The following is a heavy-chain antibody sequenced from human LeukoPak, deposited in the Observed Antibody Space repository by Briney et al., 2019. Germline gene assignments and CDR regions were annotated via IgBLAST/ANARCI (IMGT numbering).Heavy chain of an antibody. V-gene: IGHV3-48*01. J-gene: IGHJ5*02. CDR1: GFSFSDYN. Sequence: GGSLRLSCAASGFSFSDYNMNWVRQAPGKGLEWVAYISSSSSTTHYADSVTGRFSISRDNAKSSLYLQMNSLRVEDTAFYYCARDDLLHRNWFDPWGQGTLVTVSS. CDR3: ARDDLLHRNWFDP. CDR2: ISSSSSTT. D-gene: IGHD3-22*01.